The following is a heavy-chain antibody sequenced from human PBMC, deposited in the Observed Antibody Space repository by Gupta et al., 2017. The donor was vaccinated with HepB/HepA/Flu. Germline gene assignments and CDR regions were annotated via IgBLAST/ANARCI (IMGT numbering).Heavy chain of an antibody. CDR3: GKTFWGSQLGSGPHCDP. J-gene: IGHJ5*02. Sequence: EVRLAVSGGALVHSGGSLRLCCSASGFSFRAYWMHWVRQDPGKGLVWVSRISPDGTRTNYADSVKGRFTISRDNANNMVFLQLNSLKDEDSGLYFCGKTFWGSQLGSGPHCDPWGQGALVTVAS. D-gene: IGHD3-10*01. CDR2: ISPDGTRT. CDR1: GFSFRAYW. V-gene: IGHV3-74*01.